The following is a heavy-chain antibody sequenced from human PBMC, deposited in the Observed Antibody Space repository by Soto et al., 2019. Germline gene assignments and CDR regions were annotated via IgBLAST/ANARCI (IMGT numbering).Heavy chain of an antibody. CDR1: GGTFSSYA. CDR2: IIPIFGTA. D-gene: IGHD6-13*01. V-gene: IGHV1-69*13. Sequence: SVKVSCKASGGTFSSYAISWVRQAPGQGLEWMGGIIPIFGTANYAQKFQGRVTITADESTSTAYMELSSLRSEDTAVYYCARSGPLSAAAGRSEYYYYGMDVWGQGTTVTVSS. J-gene: IGHJ6*02. CDR3: ARSGPLSAAAGRSEYYYYGMDV.